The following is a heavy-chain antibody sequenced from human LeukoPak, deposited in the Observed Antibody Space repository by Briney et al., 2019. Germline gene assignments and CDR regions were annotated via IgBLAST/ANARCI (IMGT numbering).Heavy chain of an antibody. V-gene: IGHV4-39*01. Sequence: SETLSLTCTVSGGSISSSSYYWGWIRQPPGKGLEWIGSIYYSGSTYYNPSLKSRVTISVDTSKNQFSLKLSSVTAADTAVYYCARLPHVVVAATGLDYYYGMDVWGQGTTVTVSS. CDR3: ARLPHVVVAATGLDYYYGMDV. J-gene: IGHJ6*02. CDR2: IYYSGST. CDR1: GGSISSSSYY. D-gene: IGHD2-15*01.